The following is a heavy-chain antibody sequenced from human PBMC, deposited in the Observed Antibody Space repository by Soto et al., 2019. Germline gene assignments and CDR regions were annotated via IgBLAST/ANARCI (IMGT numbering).Heavy chain of an antibody. J-gene: IGHJ4*02. CDR1: GYTFTSYG. D-gene: IGHD3-16*01. CDR2: ISAYNGNT. V-gene: IGHV1-18*01. Sequence: ASVKVSCKASGYTFTSYGISWVRQAPGQGLEWMGWISAYNGNTNYAQKLQGRVTMTTDTSTSTAYMELRSLRSDDTAVYYCARAPFGDDPRVLTGEFDDWGQGTLVTVSS. CDR3: ARAPFGDDPRVLTGEFDD.